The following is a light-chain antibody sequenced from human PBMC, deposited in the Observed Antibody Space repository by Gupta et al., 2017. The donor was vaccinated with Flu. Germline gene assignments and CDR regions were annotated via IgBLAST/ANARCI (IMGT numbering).Light chain of an antibody. Sequence: QSVLTQPPSASGTPGQRVTISCSGSSSNIGSNYVYWYQQLPGTAPKLLIYRNNQRPSGVPDRFSGSKSGTSASLAISXLXSEDEAXYYCEAWDDSLSGYVVFGGGTKLTVL. CDR1: SSNIGSNY. CDR3: EAWDDSLSGYVV. J-gene: IGLJ2*01. CDR2: RNN. V-gene: IGLV1-47*01.